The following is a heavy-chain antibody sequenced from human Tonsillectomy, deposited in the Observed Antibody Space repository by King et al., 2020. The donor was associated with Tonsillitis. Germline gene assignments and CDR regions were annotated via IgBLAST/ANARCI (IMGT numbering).Heavy chain of an antibody. CDR3: AKGPTKFYESSGYWFGNWYFDL. Sequence: VQLVESGGGVVQPGRSLRLSCAGSGFTFSSYGMHWVRQAPGKGLEWVAVISYDGSNKYYADSVKGRFTISRDNSKNTLYLRMNSLRAEDTAVYYCAKGPTKFYESSGYWFGNWYFDLWGRGTLVTVSS. D-gene: IGHD3-22*01. CDR2: ISYDGSNK. J-gene: IGHJ2*01. V-gene: IGHV3-30*18. CDR1: GFTFSSYG.